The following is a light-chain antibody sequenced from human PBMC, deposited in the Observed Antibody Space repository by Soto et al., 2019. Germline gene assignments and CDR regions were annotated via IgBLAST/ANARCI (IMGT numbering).Light chain of an antibody. CDR1: QSVSSN. Sequence: IVLKKSPATLSVTPRERGKLYCRAIQSVSSNLAWYQQKPGQAPRLLIYDASNRATDIPARFSGSGSGTDFTLTISSLESEDVAVYYCKHPITWPPAISFGHGVRLEI. J-gene: IGKJ5*01. CDR3: KHPITWPPAIS. V-gene: IGKV3D-15*01. CDR2: DAS.